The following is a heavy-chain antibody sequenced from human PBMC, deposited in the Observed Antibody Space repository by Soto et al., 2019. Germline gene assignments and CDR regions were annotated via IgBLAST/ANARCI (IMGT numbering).Heavy chain of an antibody. V-gene: IGHV1-8*01. CDR2: MNPNSGNT. J-gene: IGHJ6*03. D-gene: IGHD2-2*01. Sequence: QVQLVQSGAEVKKPGASVKVSCKASGYTFTSYDINWVRQATGQGLEWMGWMNPNSGNTGYAQKFQGRVTMTRNTSISTAYMELSSLRSEDTAVYYCARGKEVPAAPGLYYYYMDVWGKGTTVTVSS. CDR1: GYTFTSYD. CDR3: ARGKEVPAAPGLYYYYMDV.